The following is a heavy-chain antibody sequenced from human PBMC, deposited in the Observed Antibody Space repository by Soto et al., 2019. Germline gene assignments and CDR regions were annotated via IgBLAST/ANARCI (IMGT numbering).Heavy chain of an antibody. V-gene: IGHV1-2*04. Sequence: SVKVSCKASGYTFTGYYMHWVRQAPGQGLEFMGWINPNSGGTNYAQKFQGWVTMTRDTSISTAYMELSRLRSDDTAVYYCARDSVRAAALYYYYYGMDVWGQGTTVTVSS. D-gene: IGHD6-25*01. CDR2: INPNSGGT. CDR1: GYTFTGYY. CDR3: ARDSVRAAALYYYYYGMDV. J-gene: IGHJ6*02.